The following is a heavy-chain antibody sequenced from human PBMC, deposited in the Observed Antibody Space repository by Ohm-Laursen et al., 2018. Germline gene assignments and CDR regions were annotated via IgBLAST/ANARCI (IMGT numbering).Heavy chain of an antibody. J-gene: IGHJ1*01. V-gene: IGHV2-5*02. CDR1: GFSLSTPGGA. CDR2: IYWDDDK. Sequence: TQTLTLTCTFSGFSLSTPGGALAWIRQPPRKAPEWLGNIYWDDDKRYSPSLKSRLTITKDSSKNQVVLTMTNMDPADTATYYCAHEYGGNSMVHWGQGTLVTVSS. D-gene: IGHD4-23*01. CDR3: AHEYGGNSMVH.